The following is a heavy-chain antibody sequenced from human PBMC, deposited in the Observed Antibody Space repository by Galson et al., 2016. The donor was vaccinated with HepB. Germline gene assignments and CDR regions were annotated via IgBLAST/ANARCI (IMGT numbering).Heavy chain of an antibody. J-gene: IGHJ4*02. CDR2: INGGTGDT. V-gene: IGHV1-3*01. D-gene: IGHD3-10*01. CDR1: GYTFTSYA. CDR3: ARGLGGSGSFHF. Sequence: SVKVSCKASGYTFTSYALHWVRQAPGQRLEWVGSINGGTGDTESSQKFQDRVIFSRDTSASTAYMEIRGLRSEDTAVFYCARGLGGSGSFHFWGQGTLVIVSS.